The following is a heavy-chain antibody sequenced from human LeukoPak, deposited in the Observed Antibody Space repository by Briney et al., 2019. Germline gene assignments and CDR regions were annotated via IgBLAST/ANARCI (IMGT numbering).Heavy chain of an antibody. J-gene: IGHJ4*02. D-gene: IGHD5-18*01. CDR3: ARGYRLWSSFDY. Sequence: SETLSLTCAVSGGSISSGGYSWSWIRQPPGKGLEWIGYIYHSGSTYYNPSLKSRVTISVDRSKNQFSLKLSSVTAADTAVYYCARGYRLWSSFDYWGQGTLVTASS. CDR1: GGSISSGGYS. V-gene: IGHV4-30-2*01. CDR2: IYHSGST.